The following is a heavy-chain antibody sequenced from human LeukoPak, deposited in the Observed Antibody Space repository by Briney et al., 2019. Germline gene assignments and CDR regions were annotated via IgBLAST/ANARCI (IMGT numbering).Heavy chain of an antibody. V-gene: IGHV1-8*01. CDR2: MSPNSGDT. CDR1: GYTFTTHD. Sequence: ASVKVSCKASGYTFTTHDINWVRQATGQGLEWLGWMSPNSGDTGYAQKFQGRVTMTSDSSISTAYMELSSLRSEDTAVYYCAAAKVGATFDYWGQGTLVTVSS. J-gene: IGHJ4*02. D-gene: IGHD1-26*01. CDR3: AAAKVGATFDY.